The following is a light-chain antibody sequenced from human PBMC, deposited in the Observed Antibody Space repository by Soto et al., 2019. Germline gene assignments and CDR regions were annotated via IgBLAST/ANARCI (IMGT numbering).Light chain of an antibody. Sequence: EIVLTQSPGTLSLSPGERATLSCRASQSVSYYLAWYQQKPGQAPRLLIHDASSRATGISDRFTGSGSGTDFTLTITTLEPEDFAVFYCQQYGSSPVTFGQGTRLEIK. CDR2: DAS. J-gene: IGKJ5*01. V-gene: IGKV3-20*01. CDR3: QQYGSSPVT. CDR1: QSVSYY.